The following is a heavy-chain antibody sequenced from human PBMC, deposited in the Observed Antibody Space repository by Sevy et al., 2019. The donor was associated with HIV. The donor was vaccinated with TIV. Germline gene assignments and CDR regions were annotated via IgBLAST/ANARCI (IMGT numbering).Heavy chain of an antibody. D-gene: IGHD5-18*01. CDR3: TPAGYGFDY. J-gene: IGHJ4*02. CDR1: GFTFSGSD. Sequence: GGSLRLSCAASGFTFSGSDMHWVRQASGKWLEWVGRIRSKAKNYATAYAASVKGRFTISRDDSKNMAYLQMNSLKTEDTAVYFCTPAGYGFDYWGQGTLVTVSS. V-gene: IGHV3-73*01. CDR2: IRSKAKNYAT.